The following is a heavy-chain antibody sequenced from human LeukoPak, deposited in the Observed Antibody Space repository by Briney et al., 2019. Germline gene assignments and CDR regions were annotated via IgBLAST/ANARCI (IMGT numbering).Heavy chain of an antibody. Sequence: GGSLRLSCAASGFTFSSYGMHWVRQAPGKGLEWVAVISYDGSNKYYADSVKGRFTISRDNSKNTLYLQMNSLRAEDTAVYYCAKSYSSGWYAAGVELDYWGQGTLVTVSS. J-gene: IGHJ4*02. CDR2: ISYDGSNK. CDR3: AKSYSSGWYAAGVELDY. CDR1: GFTFSSYG. V-gene: IGHV3-30*18. D-gene: IGHD6-19*01.